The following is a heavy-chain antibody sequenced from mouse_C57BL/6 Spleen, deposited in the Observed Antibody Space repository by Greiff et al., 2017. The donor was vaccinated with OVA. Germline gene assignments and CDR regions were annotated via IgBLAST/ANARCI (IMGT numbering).Heavy chain of an antibody. J-gene: IGHJ3*01. CDR1: GYTFTSYW. CDR2: IGPSDSYT. CDR3: ARDFDYGGLFAY. V-gene: IGHV1-69*01. D-gene: IGHD2-4*01. Sequence: QVQLQQPGAELVMPGASVKLSCKASGYTFTSYWMHWVKQRPGQGLEWIGEIGPSDSYTNYNQKFKGKSTLTVDKSSSTAYMQLSSLTSEDSAVYYCARDFDYGGLFAYWGQGTLVTVSA.